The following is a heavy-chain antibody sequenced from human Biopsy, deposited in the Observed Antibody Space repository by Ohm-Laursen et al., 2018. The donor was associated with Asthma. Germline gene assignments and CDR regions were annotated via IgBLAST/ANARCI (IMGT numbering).Heavy chain of an antibody. V-gene: IGHV3-30*03. CDR2: ISYDGGNK. CDR3: ARTHERWTSIQDDALDI. J-gene: IGHJ3*02. D-gene: IGHD4-23*01. CDR1: KFIFRNYA. Sequence: SLRLSCAASKFIFRNYAIHWVRQAPGKGLEWVAVISYDGGNKFYGDSVKGRFTLSRDNSRNTLYLQMNSLRVEDTAIYYCARTHERWTSIQDDALDIWGQGTMVIVSS.